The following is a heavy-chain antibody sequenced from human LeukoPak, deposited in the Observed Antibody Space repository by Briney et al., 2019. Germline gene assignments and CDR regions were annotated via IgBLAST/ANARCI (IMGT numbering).Heavy chain of an antibody. CDR1: GSTFSSYC. CDR3: ARDIEAAGLFLDY. Sequence: GGSLRLSCAASGSTFSSYCMSWVRQAPGKGLEWVANMKYDGSEKYYVDSVKGRFTISRDNAKNSLYLQMNSLRAEDTAVYYCARDIEAAGLFLDYWGQGTLVTVSS. CDR2: MKYDGSEK. J-gene: IGHJ4*02. D-gene: IGHD6-13*01. V-gene: IGHV3-7*01.